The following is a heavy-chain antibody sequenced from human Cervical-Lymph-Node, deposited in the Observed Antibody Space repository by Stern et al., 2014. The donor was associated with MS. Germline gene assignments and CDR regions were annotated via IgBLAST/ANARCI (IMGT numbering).Heavy chain of an antibody. D-gene: IGHD5-24*01. CDR3: AQRIAAPTKNYFDF. Sequence: SGPTLVKPTQTLTLTCTFSGFSLTTSGVGVGWIRQSPGKALEWLAVIYWDDDKRYGPSLESRLTITKDTSKNQVVLTMTNMDPVDTATYYCAQRIAAPTKNYFDFWGQGTLVTVSS. J-gene: IGHJ4*02. CDR1: GFSLTTSGVG. V-gene: IGHV2-5*05. CDR2: IYWDDDK.